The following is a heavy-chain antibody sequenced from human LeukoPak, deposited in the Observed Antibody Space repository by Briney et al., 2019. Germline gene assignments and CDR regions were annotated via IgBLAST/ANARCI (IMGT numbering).Heavy chain of an antibody. CDR3: ARHLSCTGGSCSPRNFDY. D-gene: IGHD2-8*02. CDR1: GFTFSSYA. CDR2: ISYDGSNK. V-gene: IGHV3-30-3*01. Sequence: GGSLRLSCAASGFTFSSYAMHWVRQAPGKGLEWVAVISYDGSNKYYADSVKGRFTISRDNSKNTLYLQMNSLRAEDTAVYYCARHLSCTGGSCSPRNFDYWGQGTLVTVSS. J-gene: IGHJ4*02.